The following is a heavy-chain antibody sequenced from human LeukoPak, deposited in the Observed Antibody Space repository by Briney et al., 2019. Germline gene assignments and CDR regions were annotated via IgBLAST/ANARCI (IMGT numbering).Heavy chain of an antibody. D-gene: IGHD2-15*01. J-gene: IGHJ6*02. V-gene: IGHV3-30-3*01. CDR3: ASWARAAPRQYYYYGMDV. CDR1: GFTFSSYA. CDR2: ISYDGSNK. Sequence: GGSLRLSCAASGFTFSSYAMHWVRQAPGKGLEWVAVISYDGSNKYYADSVRGRFTISRDNSKNTLYLQMNSLRAEDTAVYYCASWARAAPRQYYYYGMDVWGQGTTVTVSS.